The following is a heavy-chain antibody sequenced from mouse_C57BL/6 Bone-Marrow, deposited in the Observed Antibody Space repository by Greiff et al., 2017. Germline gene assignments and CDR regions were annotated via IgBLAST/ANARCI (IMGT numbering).Heavy chain of an antibody. Sequence: EVQVVESGGGLVQPGGSLSLSCAASGFTFTDYYMSWVRQPPGKALEWLGCIRNKANGYTSEYSASVKGRFTISRYNSQSIFYLQMNALRAEDSATCYCARYNWDEMDYWGQGTSVTVSS. CDR1: GFTFTDYY. CDR2: IRNKANGYTS. V-gene: IGHV7-3*01. D-gene: IGHD4-1*01. CDR3: ARYNWDEMDY. J-gene: IGHJ4*01.